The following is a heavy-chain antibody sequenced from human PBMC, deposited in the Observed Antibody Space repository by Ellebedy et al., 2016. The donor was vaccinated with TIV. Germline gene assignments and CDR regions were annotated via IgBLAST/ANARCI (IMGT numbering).Heavy chain of an antibody. D-gene: IGHD3/OR15-3a*01. Sequence: SETLSLTCTVSGGSISRSTYYWGWIRQPPGKGLEWIGTIYYSGSTYYNPSLKSRVTISVDTSKNQFSLRLNSVTAAETAVYYCARNLLIFTFDKCYFDLWGRGTLVTVSS. V-gene: IGHV4-39*01. CDR3: ARNLLIFTFDKCYFDL. CDR2: IYYSGST. J-gene: IGHJ2*01. CDR1: GGSISRSTYY.